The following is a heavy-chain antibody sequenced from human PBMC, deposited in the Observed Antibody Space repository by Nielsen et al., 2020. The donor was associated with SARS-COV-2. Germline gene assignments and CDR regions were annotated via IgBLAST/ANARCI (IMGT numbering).Heavy chain of an antibody. V-gene: IGHV1-2*06. Sequence: ASVKVSCKASGYTFTDYYIHWVRQAPGQWLEWMGRINPYSGGTNYAQKFQGTVTMTRDASISTVYMELTSDDTAVYYCARARATIFGLVMSYGMDVWGQGTTVAVSS. J-gene: IGHJ6*02. CDR3: ARARATIFGLVMSYGMDV. CDR1: GYTFTDYY. CDR2: INPYSGGT. D-gene: IGHD3/OR15-3a*01.